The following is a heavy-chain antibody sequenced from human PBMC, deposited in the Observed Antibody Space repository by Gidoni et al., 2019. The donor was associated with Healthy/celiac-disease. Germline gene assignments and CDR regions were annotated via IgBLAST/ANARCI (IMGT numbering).Heavy chain of an antibody. CDR1: GFTFSSFS. V-gene: IGHV3-48*02. Sequence: EVQLVESGGGLVQLGGSLRLSCSASGFTFSSFSLNWVRQAPGKGLEWLSYISSSSSIIYYADSVKGRFTISRDNAKNSLYLQMNSLRDEDTAVYYCARGYCSGGSCYSGDAFDIWGQGTMVTVSS. J-gene: IGHJ3*02. CDR2: ISSSSSII. CDR3: ARGYCSGGSCYSGDAFDI. D-gene: IGHD2-15*01.